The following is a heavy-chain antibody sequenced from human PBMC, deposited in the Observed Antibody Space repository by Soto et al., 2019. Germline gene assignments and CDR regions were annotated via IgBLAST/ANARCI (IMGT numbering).Heavy chain of an antibody. V-gene: IGHV1-8*01. D-gene: IGHD6-25*01. Sequence: QVPLVPAGAGGERAGGPLEVSLQGLWFHLPPFYINWVRPGPWQGLGWMGWMNPYTGKAGYAQKFQGRVTMTRDNSISTAYMELSSLRSEDTAVYYCARRKERSGPNYFDYWGLGTLVTVSS. CDR3: ARRKERSGPNYFDY. J-gene: IGHJ4*02. CDR1: FHLPPFY. CDR2: MNPYTGKA.